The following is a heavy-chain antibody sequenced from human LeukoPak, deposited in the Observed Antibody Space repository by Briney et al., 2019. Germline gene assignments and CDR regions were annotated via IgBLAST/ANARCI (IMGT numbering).Heavy chain of an antibody. V-gene: IGHV3-15*01. J-gene: IGHJ4*02. CDR2: IKSKTDGGTT. D-gene: IGHD3-10*01. Sequence: GGSLRLSCAASGFTFSNAWTSWVRQAPGKGLEWVGRIKSKTDGGTTDYAAPVKGRFTISRDDSKNTLYLQMNSLKTEDTAVYYCTTEGGSASDFDYWGQGTLVTVSS. CDR3: TTEGGSASDFDY. CDR1: GFTFSNAW.